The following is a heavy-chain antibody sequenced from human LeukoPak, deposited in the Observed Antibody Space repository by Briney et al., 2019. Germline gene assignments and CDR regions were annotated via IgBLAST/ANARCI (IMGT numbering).Heavy chain of an antibody. CDR1: GYTFTSYD. D-gene: IGHD4-17*01. CDR3: ARGDDYGDYWGLY. V-gene: IGHV1-8*03. J-gene: IGHJ4*02. CDR2: MNPNSGNT. Sequence: ASVKVSCKASGYTFTSYDINWVRQATGQGLEWMGWMNPNSGNTGYAQRFQGRVTITKNTSISTAYMELSSLRSEDTAVYYCARGDDYGDYWGLYWGQGTLVTVSS.